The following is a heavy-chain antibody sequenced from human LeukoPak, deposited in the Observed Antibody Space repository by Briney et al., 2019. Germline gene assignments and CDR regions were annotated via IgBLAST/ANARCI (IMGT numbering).Heavy chain of an antibody. CDR2: IHYSGST. V-gene: IGHV4-59*01. CDR3: ARVLVSSSSYYFDY. D-gene: IGHD6-6*01. Sequence: SETLSLTCTVSGGSISSYYWSWIRQPPGKGLEWIGYIHYSGSTNYNPSLKSRVTISVDTSKNQFSLKLSSVTAADTAVYYCARVLVSSSSYYFDYWGQGTLVTVSS. CDR1: GGSISSYY. J-gene: IGHJ4*02.